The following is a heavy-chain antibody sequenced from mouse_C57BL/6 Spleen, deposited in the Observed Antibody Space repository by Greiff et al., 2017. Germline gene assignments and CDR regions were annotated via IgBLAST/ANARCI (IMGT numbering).Heavy chain of an antibody. CDR3: ARGDYEVYFDY. Sequence: EVKLQESGPGMVKPSQSLSLTCTVTGYSITSGYDWHWIRHFPGNKPEWMGYISYSGSTNYNPSLKSRISITHDTSKNHFFLKLNSVTTEDTATYYCARGDYEVYFDYWGQGTTLTVSS. V-gene: IGHV3-1*01. D-gene: IGHD2-4*01. CDR2: ISYSGST. J-gene: IGHJ2*01. CDR1: GYSITSGYD.